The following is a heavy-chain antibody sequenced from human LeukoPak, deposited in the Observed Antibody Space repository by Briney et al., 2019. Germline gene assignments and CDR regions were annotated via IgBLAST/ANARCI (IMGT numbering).Heavy chain of an antibody. V-gene: IGHV1-2*02. CDR2: INPNSGGT. Sequence: GASVKVSCKASGYTFTGYYMHWVRQAPRQGLEWMGWINPNSGGTNYAQKFQGRVTMTRDTSISTAYMELSRLRSDDTAVYYCARGRRNYDFWSGHRWFDPWGQGTLVTVSS. CDR3: ARGRRNYDFWSGHRWFDP. J-gene: IGHJ5*02. D-gene: IGHD3-3*01. CDR1: GYTFTGYY.